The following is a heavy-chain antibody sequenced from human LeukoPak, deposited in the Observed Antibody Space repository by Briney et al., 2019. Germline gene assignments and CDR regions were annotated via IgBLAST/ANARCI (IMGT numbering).Heavy chain of an antibody. D-gene: IGHD6-13*01. Sequence: ASVKVSCKASGYPFTTYTMNWVRQAPGQGLEWMGWINTNTGSPTYAQAFTGRFVFSLDTSVGTAFLQINSLKAEDTAVYYCARGGSSWYDFWGQGTLVTVSS. J-gene: IGHJ4*02. V-gene: IGHV7-4-1*02. CDR3: ARGGSSWYDF. CDR1: GYPFTTYT. CDR2: INTNTGSP.